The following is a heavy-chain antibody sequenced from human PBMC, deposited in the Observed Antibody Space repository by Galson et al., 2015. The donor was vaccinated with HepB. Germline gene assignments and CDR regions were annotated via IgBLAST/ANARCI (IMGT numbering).Heavy chain of an antibody. CDR3: ARDVRRNTRYMEEYWFDP. Sequence: SVKVSCKASGYTFTSYGISWVRQAPGQGLEWMGWISAYNGNTNYAQKLQGRVTMTTDTSTSTAYMELRSLRSDDTAVYYCARDVRRNTRYMEEYWFDPWGQGTLVTVSS. V-gene: IGHV1-18*01. J-gene: IGHJ5*02. CDR1: GYTFTSYG. D-gene: IGHD2-2*01. CDR2: ISAYNGNT.